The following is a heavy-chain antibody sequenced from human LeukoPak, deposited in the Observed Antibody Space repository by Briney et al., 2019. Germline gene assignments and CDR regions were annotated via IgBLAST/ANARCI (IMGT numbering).Heavy chain of an antibody. CDR2: ISSSSSTI. V-gene: IGHV3-48*01. Sequence: GGSLRLSCAASGFTFSSYNMNWVRQAPGKGLEWVSYISSSSSTIYYADSVKGRFTISRDNAKKSLYLQMDSLRAEDTAVYYCARGSSWYLEYFQLWGQGTLVTVSS. CDR1: GFTFSSYN. CDR3: ARGSSWYLEYFQL. D-gene: IGHD6-13*01. J-gene: IGHJ1*01.